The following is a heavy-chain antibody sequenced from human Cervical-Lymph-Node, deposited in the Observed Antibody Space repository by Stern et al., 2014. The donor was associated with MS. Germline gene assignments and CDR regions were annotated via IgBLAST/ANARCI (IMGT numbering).Heavy chain of an antibody. CDR1: GGSFSTFD. J-gene: IGHJ4*02. CDR3: ARHQGGIAAN. D-gene: IGHD6-13*01. V-gene: IGHV1-69*01. Sequence: VQLVESGAEVKKPGSSMKVSCKASGGSFSTFDIIWVRQAPGQGLELLGGISPLFGTTNSVQKFQGRVTMTADASTSTAYMELSSLRSEDTAVYYCARHQGGIAANWGQGTLVTVSS. CDR2: ISPLFGTT.